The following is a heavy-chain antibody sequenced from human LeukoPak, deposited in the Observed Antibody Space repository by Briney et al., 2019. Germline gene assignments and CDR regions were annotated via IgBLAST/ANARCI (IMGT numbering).Heavy chain of an antibody. D-gene: IGHD1-26*01. Sequence: PSETLSLTCAVSGYSISRGYYWGWIRQPPGKGLEWIGSIYHSGSTYYNPSLKSRVTISVDTSKNQFSLKLSSVTAADTAVYYCARDGWDYDAFDIWGQGTMVTVSS. CDR2: IYHSGST. CDR3: ARDGWDYDAFDI. J-gene: IGHJ3*02. V-gene: IGHV4-38-2*02. CDR1: GYSISRGYY.